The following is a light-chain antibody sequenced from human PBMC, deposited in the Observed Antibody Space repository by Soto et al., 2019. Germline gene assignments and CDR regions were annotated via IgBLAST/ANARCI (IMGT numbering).Light chain of an antibody. J-gene: IGKJ1*01. CDR1: QMITPSY. CDR2: GES. CDR3: QEDCSKLST. V-gene: IGKV3-20*01. Sequence: KQSPGTXSFKKKSRAPGACGDSQMITPSYSEWYKKKNGKDXRXXXYGESSRETGIQERLRGSGSGKDFTLNIRRMEPQDFVVYYCQEDCSKLSTVGHGTKVDI.